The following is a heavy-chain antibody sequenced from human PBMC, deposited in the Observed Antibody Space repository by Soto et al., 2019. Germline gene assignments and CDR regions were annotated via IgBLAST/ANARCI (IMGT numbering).Heavy chain of an antibody. CDR2: INPGSGDT. Sequence: ASVKVSCKTSGYTFTNYAIHWVRQAPGQRLEWMGWINPGSGDTKYSQKFQGRVTITRDTSASTAYMELSSLRSEDTAVYYCARFPQTAIVGAAYFDYWGQGTLVTVSS. D-gene: IGHD1-26*01. CDR3: ARFPQTAIVGAAYFDY. V-gene: IGHV1-3*01. CDR1: GYTFTNYA. J-gene: IGHJ4*02.